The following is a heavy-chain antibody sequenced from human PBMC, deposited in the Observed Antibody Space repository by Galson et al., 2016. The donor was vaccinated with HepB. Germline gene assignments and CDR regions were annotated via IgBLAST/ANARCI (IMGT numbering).Heavy chain of an antibody. CDR3: ARDMAGYDWIDF. J-gene: IGHJ4*02. CDR1: GFTFDDYT. D-gene: IGHD5-12*01. Sequence: SLRLSCAASGFTFDDYTMHWVRQAPGKGLEWVSLVSWDATTIYYADSVKGRFTISRDNAKNSLFLQLNSLRAADTAIYYCARDMAGYDWIDFWGLGTLVTISS. V-gene: IGHV3-43*01. CDR2: VSWDATTI.